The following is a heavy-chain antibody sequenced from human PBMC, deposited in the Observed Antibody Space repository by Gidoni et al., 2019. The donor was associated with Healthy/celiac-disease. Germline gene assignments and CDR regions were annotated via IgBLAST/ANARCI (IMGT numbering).Heavy chain of an antibody. Sequence: ESCPGLVKPSETLSLTCTVSGGSISIYYWSWIRQPPGKGLEWIGYIYYSGSTNYNPSLKSRVTISVDTSKSQFSLKLSAVTAADTAVYYCARDQGPVVVVPAEMCDFDIWGQGTMVTVSS. V-gene: IGHV4-59*01. D-gene: IGHD2-2*01. CDR1: GGSISIYY. CDR3: ARDQGPVVVVPAEMCDFDI. J-gene: IGHJ3*02. CDR2: IYYSGST.